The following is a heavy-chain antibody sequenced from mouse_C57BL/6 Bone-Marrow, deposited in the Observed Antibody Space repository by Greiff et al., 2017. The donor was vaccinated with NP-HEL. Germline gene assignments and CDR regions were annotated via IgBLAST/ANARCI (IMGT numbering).Heavy chain of an antibody. CDR2: IRNKANGYTT. D-gene: IGHD1-1*01. CDR1: GFTFTDYY. CDR3: ARLFLYYYGEEDWYFGV. V-gene: IGHV7-3*01. Sequence: VKLGEAGGGLVQPGGSLSLSCAASGFTFTDYYMSWVRQPPGKALEWLGFIRNKANGYTTEYSASVKGRFTISRDNSQSILYLQMNALRAEYSATYYCARLFLYYYGEEDWYFGVWGTETTVTVSS. J-gene: IGHJ1*03.